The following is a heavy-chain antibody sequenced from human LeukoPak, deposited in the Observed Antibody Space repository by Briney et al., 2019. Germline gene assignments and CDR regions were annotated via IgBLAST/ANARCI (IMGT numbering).Heavy chain of an antibody. CDR3: AREVTGYKSGQKYSWFDP. Sequence: PGGSLRLSCAASGFTFSNFGMSWVRQAPGKGLEWASSISTTGSDIYYADSVRGRFTISRDNAKNSLYLQMTSLRVEDTAVYCCAREVTGYKSGQKYSWFDPWGQGTLVTVSS. J-gene: IGHJ5*02. CDR1: GFTFSNFG. V-gene: IGHV3-21*06. D-gene: IGHD6-19*01. CDR2: ISTTGSDI.